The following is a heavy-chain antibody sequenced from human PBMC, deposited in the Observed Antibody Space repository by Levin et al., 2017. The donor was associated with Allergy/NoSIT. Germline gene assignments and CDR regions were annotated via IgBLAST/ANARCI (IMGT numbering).Heavy chain of an antibody. Sequence: PGESLKISCQGSGYTFANYWIGWVRQMPGKGLEWMGIIYPGDSDTKYSPSFQGHVTISADESINTAYLHWTSLTASDTAIYYCARHWGSIPAYTTTDDWFDTWGQGTLVTVST. D-gene: IGHD2/OR15-2a*01. CDR2: IYPGDSDT. CDR3: ARHWGSIPAYTTTDDWFDT. J-gene: IGHJ5*02. CDR1: GYTFANYW. V-gene: IGHV5-51*01.